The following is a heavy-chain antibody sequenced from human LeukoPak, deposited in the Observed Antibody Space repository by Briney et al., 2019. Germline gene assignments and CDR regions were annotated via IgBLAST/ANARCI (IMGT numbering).Heavy chain of an antibody. V-gene: IGHV1-8*01. CDR3: ARGLRSIITIFGVVTHNWFDP. Sequence: ASVKVSCKASGYTVTSYDINWVRQATGQGLEWMGWMNPNSGNTGYAQKFQGRVTMTRNTSISTAYMELSSLRSEDTAVYYCARGLRSIITIFGVVTHNWFDPWGQGTLVTVSS. CDR2: MNPNSGNT. D-gene: IGHD3-3*01. CDR1: GYTVTSYD. J-gene: IGHJ5*02.